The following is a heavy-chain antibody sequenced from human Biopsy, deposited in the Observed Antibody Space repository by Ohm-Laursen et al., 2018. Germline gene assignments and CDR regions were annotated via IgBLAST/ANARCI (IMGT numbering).Heavy chain of an antibody. V-gene: IGHV3-48*03. Sequence: SLRLSCTASGFTFSTYEMNWVRQAPGKGLEWISFISHSSGPTNYADSVRGRFTISRDNAKNALYLQMNSLRVEDTAFYYCVRLEAGLFDAFDMWGHGTTVTVSS. CDR2: ISHSSGPT. CDR3: VRLEAGLFDAFDM. D-gene: IGHD6-19*01. J-gene: IGHJ3*02. CDR1: GFTFSTYE.